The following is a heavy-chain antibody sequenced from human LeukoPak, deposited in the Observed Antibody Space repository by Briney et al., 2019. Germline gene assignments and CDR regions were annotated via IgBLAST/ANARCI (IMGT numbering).Heavy chain of an antibody. CDR3: AKDRSGWFTFDY. Sequence: GGSLSLSCAASGFIFSDYGMHWVRQAPGKGLEWVAFISHDGSNKYYVDSVEGRFTVSRDGSTLYLQMNSLAQEATAVYYCAKDRSGWFTFDYWGQGTLVTVSS. J-gene: IGHJ4*02. CDR2: ISHDGSNK. D-gene: IGHD6-19*01. V-gene: IGHV3-30*02. CDR1: GFIFSDYG.